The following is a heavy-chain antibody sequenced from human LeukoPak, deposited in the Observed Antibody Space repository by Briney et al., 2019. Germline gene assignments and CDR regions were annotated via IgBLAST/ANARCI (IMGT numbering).Heavy chain of an antibody. J-gene: IGHJ5*02. CDR2: ISAYNGNT. D-gene: IGHD3-22*01. Sequence: ASVKVSCKASGYTFTSYGISWVRQAPGQGLEWMGWISAYNGNTNYAPKLQGRVTMTTDTSTSTAYMELRSLRSDDTAVYYCARDAGNYYDSSGYDPWGQGTLVTVSS. CDR1: GYTFTSYG. CDR3: ARDAGNYYDSSGYDP. V-gene: IGHV1-18*01.